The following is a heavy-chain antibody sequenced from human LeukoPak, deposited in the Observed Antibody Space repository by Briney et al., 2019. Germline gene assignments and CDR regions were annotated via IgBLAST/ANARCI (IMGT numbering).Heavy chain of an antibody. Sequence: XAMHWVRHAPGXGLXXVSGISWNSGSIGYADSVKGRFTISRDNSKNTLYLQMNSLRAEDTAVYYCARGVAVAGRNWFDPWGQGTLVTVSS. V-gene: IGHV3-9*01. CDR1: XA. CDR2: ISWNSGSI. D-gene: IGHD6-19*01. J-gene: IGHJ5*02. CDR3: ARGVAVAGRNWFDP.